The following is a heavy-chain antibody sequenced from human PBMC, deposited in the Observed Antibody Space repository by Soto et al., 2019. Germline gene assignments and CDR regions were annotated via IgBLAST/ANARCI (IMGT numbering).Heavy chain of an antibody. J-gene: IGHJ4*02. D-gene: IGHD3-22*01. Sequence: QVQLVESGGGLVKPGGSLRLSCAASGFTFSDYYMSWIRQAPGKGLEWVSYISSSDSIIYYADSVKGRFTISRDNAKNSLYLQMNSLRAEDTAVYYFAIDLGYYDSSGYFDYWGQGTLVTVSS. V-gene: IGHV3-11*01. CDR3: AIDLGYYDSSGYFDY. CDR1: GFTFSDYY. CDR2: ISSSDSII.